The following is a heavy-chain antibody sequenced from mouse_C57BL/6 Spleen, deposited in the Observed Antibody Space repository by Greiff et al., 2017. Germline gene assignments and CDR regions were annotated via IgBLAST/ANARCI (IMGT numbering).Heavy chain of an antibody. Sequence: EVKLMESGGGLVKPGGSLKLSCAASGFTFSDYGMHWVRQAPEKGLEWVAYISSGSSTIYYADTVKGRFTITRDNAKNTLFLQMTSLRSEDTAMYYCGRAPLFLRSYYFDYWGQGTTLTVSS. D-gene: IGHD1-1*01. CDR2: ISSGSSTI. J-gene: IGHJ2*01. V-gene: IGHV5-17*01. CDR3: GRAPLFLRSYYFDY. CDR1: GFTFSDYG.